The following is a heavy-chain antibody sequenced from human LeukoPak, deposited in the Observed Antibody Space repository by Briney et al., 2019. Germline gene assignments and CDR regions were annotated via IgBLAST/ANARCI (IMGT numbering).Heavy chain of an antibody. CDR1: GYTFTSYD. D-gene: IGHD3-22*01. J-gene: IGHJ4*02. Sequence: ASVKVSCKASGYTFTSYDINWVRQATGQGHEWMGWMNPNSGNTGYAQKFQGRATMTRNTSISTAYMELSSLRSEDTAVYYCARRRGYYDSNGYLAYWGQGTLVTVSS. CDR2: MNPNSGNT. CDR3: ARRRGYYDSNGYLAY. V-gene: IGHV1-8*01.